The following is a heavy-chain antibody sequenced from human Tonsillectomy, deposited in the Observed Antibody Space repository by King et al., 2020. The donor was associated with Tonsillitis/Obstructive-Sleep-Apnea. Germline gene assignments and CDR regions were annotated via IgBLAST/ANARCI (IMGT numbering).Heavy chain of an antibody. V-gene: IGHV3-23*04. Sequence: VQLVESGGGLVQPGGSLRLSCAASGFTFSNYAMSWFRQAPGKGLEWVSTITDSGGSTYYADSVKGRFTISRDNSKITLYLQMNCLRAGDTAIYYCMRGGWGTRFDYWGQGTLVTVSS. D-gene: IGHD1-26*01. CDR3: MRGGWGTRFDY. CDR2: ITDSGGST. CDR1: GFTFSNYA. J-gene: IGHJ4*02.